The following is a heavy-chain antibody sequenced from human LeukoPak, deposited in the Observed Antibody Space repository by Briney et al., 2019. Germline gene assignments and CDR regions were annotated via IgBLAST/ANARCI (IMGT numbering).Heavy chain of an antibody. CDR3: ARHDHYDSSGYRRRPYARLDI. CDR2: IYPGDSDT. V-gene: IGHV5-51*01. Sequence: GESLKISCKGSGYSFTSYWIGWVRQMPGKGLEWMGIIYPGDSDTRYSPSFQGQVTISADKSISTGYMQWSSLKASDTAMYYCARHDHYDSSGYRRRPYARLDIWGQGTMVTVSS. D-gene: IGHD3-22*01. CDR1: GYSFTSYW. J-gene: IGHJ3*02.